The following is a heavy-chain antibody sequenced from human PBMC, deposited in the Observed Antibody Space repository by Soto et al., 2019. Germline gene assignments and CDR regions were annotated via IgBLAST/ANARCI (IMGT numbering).Heavy chain of an antibody. Sequence: QVQLVESGGGMVQPGTSLRLSCVGSGFTFRSYVIHWVRQTPGKGLEWVALTSYDGSNNFYGDSVKGRFTISRHNSRNTVELHMDSLRFEDTALYYCARWGTTGGLDVWGQGTLVSVSS. J-gene: IGHJ4*02. D-gene: IGHD3-16*01. CDR1: GFTFRSYV. CDR2: TSYDGSNN. CDR3: ARWGTTGGLDV. V-gene: IGHV3-33*05.